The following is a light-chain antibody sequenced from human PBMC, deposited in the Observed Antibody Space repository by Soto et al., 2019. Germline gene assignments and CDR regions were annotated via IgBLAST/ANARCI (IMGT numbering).Light chain of an antibody. CDR3: AAWDDSLNGLYV. Sequence: QSVLTQPPSASGTPGQRVTISCSGSSSNIGGNTVNWYQHLPGTAPKLLIYTNNQRPSGVPDRFSGSKSGTSASLAISGLQSEDEADYYCAAWDDSLNGLYVFGTGTKVTVL. J-gene: IGLJ1*01. CDR2: TNN. CDR1: SSNIGGNT. V-gene: IGLV1-44*01.